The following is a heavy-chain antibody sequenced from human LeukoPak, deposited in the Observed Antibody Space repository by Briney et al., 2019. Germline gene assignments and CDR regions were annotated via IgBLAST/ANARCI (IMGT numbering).Heavy chain of an antibody. CDR1: GGSISSYY. Sequence: PSDTLSLTCSVPGGSISSYYWNWIRQPPGKGLEWIGYIYYSGSTNYNPSLKSRVTISVDTSKNQISLKLSSVTAADTAVYYCVGRKGGYHHFENWGQGTLVTVSS. D-gene: IGHD3-22*01. CDR2: IYYSGST. J-gene: IGHJ4*02. CDR3: VGRKGGYHHFEN. V-gene: IGHV4-59*07.